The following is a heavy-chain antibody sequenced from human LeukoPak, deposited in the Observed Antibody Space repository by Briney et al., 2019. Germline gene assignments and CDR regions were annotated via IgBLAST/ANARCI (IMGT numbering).Heavy chain of an antibody. CDR2: IYYSGST. J-gene: IGHJ4*02. Sequence: SETLSLTCTVSGGSISSRSYYWGWIRQPPGKGLEWIGSIYYSGSTYYNPSLKSRVTISVDTSKNQFSLKLSSVTAADTAVYYCARVSVLWYWAAMAHTPYFDYWGQGTLVTVSS. V-gene: IGHV4-39*07. CDR1: GGSISSRSYY. D-gene: IGHD2-2*01. CDR3: ARVSVLWYWAAMAHTPYFDY.